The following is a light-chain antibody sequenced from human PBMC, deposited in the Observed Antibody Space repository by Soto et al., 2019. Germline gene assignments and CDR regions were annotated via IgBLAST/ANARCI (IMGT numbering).Light chain of an antibody. CDR2: GAS. CDR1: QSFSSSY. Sequence: EIVLTQSPGTLSLSPGERATLSCRASQSFSSSYLAWYQQKPGQAPRLLIYGASSRDTGIPGSFSGSGSGTDFTLPISRLEPEDFAVYYCHQYGSSPRYTCGQGTKLEI. CDR3: HQYGSSPRYT. V-gene: IGKV3-20*01. J-gene: IGKJ2*01.